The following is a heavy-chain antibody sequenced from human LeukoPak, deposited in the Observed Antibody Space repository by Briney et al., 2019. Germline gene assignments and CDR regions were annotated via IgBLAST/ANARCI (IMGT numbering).Heavy chain of an antibody. CDR2: IYYSGST. V-gene: IGHV4-31*03. CDR3: ARDNVPDCSSTSCYYYGMDV. D-gene: IGHD2-2*01. J-gene: IGHJ6*04. Sequence: PSQTLSLTCTVSGGSISSGGYYWSWIRQHPGKGLEWIGYIYYSGSTYHNPSLKSRVTISVDTSKNQFSPKLSSVTAADTAVYYCARDNVPDCSSTSCYYYGMDVWGKGTTVTVSS. CDR1: GGSISSGGYY.